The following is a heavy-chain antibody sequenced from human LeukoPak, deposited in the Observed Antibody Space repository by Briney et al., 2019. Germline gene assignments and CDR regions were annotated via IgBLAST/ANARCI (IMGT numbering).Heavy chain of an antibody. J-gene: IGHJ4*02. D-gene: IGHD6-13*01. V-gene: IGHV3-30*19. CDR3: AREGWSSSCFDY. CDR2: ISYDGSNK. CDR1: GFTFSSYG. Sequence: PGGSLRLSCAASGFTFSSYGMHWVRQAPGKGLEWVAVISYDGSNKYYADSVKGRFTISRDNSKNTLYLQMNSLRAEDTAVYYCAREGWSSSCFDYWGQGTLVTVSS.